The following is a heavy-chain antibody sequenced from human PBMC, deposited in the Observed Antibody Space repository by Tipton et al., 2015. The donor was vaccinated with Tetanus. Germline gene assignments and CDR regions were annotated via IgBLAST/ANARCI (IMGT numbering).Heavy chain of an antibody. J-gene: IGHJ5*02. D-gene: IGHD2-2*01. CDR3: AKGGVGYCSSASCYLFEP. Sequence: QLVQSGAEVKKPGASVKVSCKASGYTFTSYAMHWVRQAPGQRLEWMGWINAGNGNTKYSQKFQGRVTITRDTSASTAYMELSSLRSEETAVYYCAKGGVGYCSSASCYLFEPWGQGTLVAVSS. CDR1: GYTFTSYA. V-gene: IGHV1-3*01. CDR2: INAGNGNT.